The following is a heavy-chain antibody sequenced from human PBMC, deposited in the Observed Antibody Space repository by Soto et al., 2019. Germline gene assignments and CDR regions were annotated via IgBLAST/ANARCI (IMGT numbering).Heavy chain of an antibody. CDR1: GGSISSSSYY. Sequence: QLQLQESGPGLVKPSETLSLTCTVSGGSISSSSYYWGWIRQPPGKGLEWIGSIYYSGSTYYNPSLKSRVTLSVDTSKNQFSLKLSSVTAADTAVYYCARRGRVDTAMVDWYFDLWGRGTLVTVSS. V-gene: IGHV4-39*01. CDR2: IYYSGST. CDR3: ARRGRVDTAMVDWYFDL. J-gene: IGHJ2*01. D-gene: IGHD5-18*01.